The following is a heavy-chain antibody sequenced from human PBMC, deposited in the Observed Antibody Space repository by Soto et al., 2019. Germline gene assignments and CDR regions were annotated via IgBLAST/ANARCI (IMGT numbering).Heavy chain of an antibody. Sequence: GGSLRLACAASEFTFNNYAMTGVRKTPGKGLEWVAGISSPGGRTYYADSVKGRFTISRDNSKNTLFLQMNGLRGEDTAVYYCAKVESYDFWGGYDYYDYSHYGMDVWGQGTTVTVSS. CDR2: ISSPGGRT. D-gene: IGHD3-3*01. CDR3: AKVESYDFWGGYDYYDYSHYGMDV. J-gene: IGHJ6*02. CDR1: EFTFNNYA. V-gene: IGHV3-23*01.